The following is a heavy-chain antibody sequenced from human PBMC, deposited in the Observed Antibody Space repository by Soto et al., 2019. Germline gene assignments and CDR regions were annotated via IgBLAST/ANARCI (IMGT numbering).Heavy chain of an antibody. Sequence: GGSLRLSCAASGFTFSSYAMHWVRQAPGKGLEYVSAISSNGGSTYYANSVKGRFTISRDNSKNTLYLQMGSLRAEDMAVYYCARDLGHSSSYHLNPPSFDYWGQGTLVTVSS. D-gene: IGHD6-13*01. CDR2: ISSNGGST. J-gene: IGHJ4*02. V-gene: IGHV3-64*01. CDR1: GFTFSSYA. CDR3: ARDLGHSSSYHLNPPSFDY.